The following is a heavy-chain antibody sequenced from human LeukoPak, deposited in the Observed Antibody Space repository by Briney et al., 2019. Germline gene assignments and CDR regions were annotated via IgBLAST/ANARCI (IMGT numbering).Heavy chain of an antibody. J-gene: IGHJ4*02. CDR1: GFTFSSYA. CDR2: ISYDGSNK. Sequence: GGSLRLSCAASGFTFSSYAMHWVHQAPGKGLEWVAVISYDGSNKYYADSVKGRFTISRDNSKNTLYLQMNSLRAEDTAVYYCARSRGALYSSSWWYFDYWGQGTLVTVSS. CDR3: ARSRGALYSSSWWYFDY. D-gene: IGHD6-13*01. V-gene: IGHV3-30-3*01.